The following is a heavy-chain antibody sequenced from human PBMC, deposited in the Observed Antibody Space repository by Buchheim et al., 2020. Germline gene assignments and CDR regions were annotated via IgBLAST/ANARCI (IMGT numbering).Heavy chain of an antibody. V-gene: IGHV1-69*02. J-gene: IGHJ4*02. D-gene: IGHD2-15*01. CDR2: IIPILGIA. CDR1: GGTFSSYT. Sequence: QVQLVQSGAEVKKPGSSVKVSCKASGGTFSSYTISWVRQAPGQGLEWMGRIIPILGIANYAQKFQGRVTITADKSTSTAYMELSSLRSEDTAVYYCAGYAPLGYCSGGSCRGGYWGQGTL. CDR3: AGYAPLGYCSGGSCRGGY.